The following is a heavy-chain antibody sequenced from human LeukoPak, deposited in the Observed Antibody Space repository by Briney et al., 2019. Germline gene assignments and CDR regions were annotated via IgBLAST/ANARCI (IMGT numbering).Heavy chain of an antibody. Sequence: SETLSLTCTVSGGSLSAYYWSWIRPPPGEGLEWGGYILNSGTTNYSPSPKRRATIALDTSQTQSSLKLNYVTSADTAVNSVPGFGTSSPRFFDQWGQAGLATVPS. J-gene: IGHJ4*02. CDR2: ILNSGTT. CDR3: PGFGTSSPRFFDQ. V-gene: IGHV4-59*01. CDR1: GGSLSAYY. D-gene: IGHD6-6*01.